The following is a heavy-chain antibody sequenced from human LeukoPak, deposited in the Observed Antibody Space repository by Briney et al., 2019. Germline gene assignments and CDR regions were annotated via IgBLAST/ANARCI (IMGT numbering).Heavy chain of an antibody. CDR1: GFTFSSYD. CDR2: IGTAGDT. D-gene: IGHD4-17*01. V-gene: IGHV3-13*01. Sequence: GGSLRLSCAASGFTFSSYDMHWIRQATGKGLEWVSAIGTAGDTYYADSVKGRFTISRDDSKNTLYLQMNSLRAEDTAVYYCASGTSPSGYGDLDYWGQGTLVTVSS. J-gene: IGHJ4*02. CDR3: ASGTSPSGYGDLDY.